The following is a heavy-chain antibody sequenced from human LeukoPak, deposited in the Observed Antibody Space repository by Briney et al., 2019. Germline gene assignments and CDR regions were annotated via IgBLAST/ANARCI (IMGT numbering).Heavy chain of an antibody. J-gene: IGHJ6*02. CDR2: IHAGGSP. CDR3: ARDYLGSWSIGDV. Sequence: GGSLRLSCAASGFTVSTNYMSWVRQAPGKGLEWVSIIHAGGSPYYADSVKGRFTISRDSSKNTLYLQMNRLGADDTAVYYCARDYLGSWSIGDVWGQGTKVTVSS. CDR1: GFTVSTNY. V-gene: IGHV3-53*01. D-gene: IGHD6-6*01.